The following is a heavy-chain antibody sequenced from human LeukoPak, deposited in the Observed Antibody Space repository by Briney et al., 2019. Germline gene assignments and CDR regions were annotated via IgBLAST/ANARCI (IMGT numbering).Heavy chain of an antibody. V-gene: IGHV3-15*07. CDR1: GLTLSNVW. D-gene: IGHD2-15*01. CDR3: TQGSGQYFDY. J-gene: IGHJ4*02. Sequence: GGSLRLSCAVSGLTLSNVWMNWVRQAPGKGLEWVGRIRSRGDGGATDFAAPVKGRFTISRDDSKNTLYLQMNSLTSEDTAVYYCTQGSGQYFDYWGQGTLVTVSS. CDR2: IRSRGDGGAT.